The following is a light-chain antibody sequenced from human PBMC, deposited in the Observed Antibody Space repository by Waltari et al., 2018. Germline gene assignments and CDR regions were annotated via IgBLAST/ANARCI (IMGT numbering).Light chain of an antibody. J-gene: IGLJ3*02. CDR1: SSDAGGYNL. CDR3: SSVTSTTTWV. Sequence: QSALTQPASVSGSPGQSITISCTGTSSDAGGYNLVSWHQQHPGKAPKLIIYEVSNRPAGVSNRLSGSKSGNTASLTISGLQAEDEAHYYCSSVTSTTTWVFGGGTKLTVL. V-gene: IGLV2-14*01. CDR2: EVS.